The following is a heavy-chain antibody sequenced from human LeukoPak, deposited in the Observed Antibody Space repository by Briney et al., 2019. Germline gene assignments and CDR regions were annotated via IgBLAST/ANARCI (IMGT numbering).Heavy chain of an antibody. Sequence: PSGTLSLTCAVSGGSISSSNWWSWVRQPPGKGVEWIGEVYHSGSTNYNPSLKSRVTISVDKSKNQFSLKLSSVTAADTAVYYCARKKYYYDSSGYYNFDYWGQGTLVTVSS. CDR3: ARKKYYYDSSGYYNFDY. D-gene: IGHD3-22*01. CDR1: GGSISSSNW. J-gene: IGHJ4*02. CDR2: VYHSGST. V-gene: IGHV4-4*02.